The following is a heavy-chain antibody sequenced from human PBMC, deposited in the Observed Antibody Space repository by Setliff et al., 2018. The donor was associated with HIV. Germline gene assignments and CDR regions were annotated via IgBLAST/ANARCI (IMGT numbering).Heavy chain of an antibody. Sequence: TSETLSLTCAVYGGSFSVYYWSWIRQPPGKGLEWIGTIYYSGSTYYNPSLKSRVTISVDTSKNQFSLKLSSVTAADTAVYYCARHSPTYCSGTSCYDNWFDPWGQGTLVTVSS. J-gene: IGHJ5*02. CDR2: IYYSGST. V-gene: IGHV4-34*01. D-gene: IGHD2-2*01. CDR1: GGSFSVYY. CDR3: ARHSPTYCSGTSCYDNWFDP.